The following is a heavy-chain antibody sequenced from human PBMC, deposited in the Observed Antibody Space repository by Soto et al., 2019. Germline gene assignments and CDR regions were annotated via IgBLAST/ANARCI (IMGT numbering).Heavy chain of an antibody. D-gene: IGHD6-19*01. V-gene: IGHV3-23*01. CDR1: GFTFPIYA. Sequence: PGGSLRLSCAASGFTFPIYAMSWVRQAPGKGLEWVSTISGSGGGTYYADSVKGRFTISRDNFKKTLYLQMNSLRADDTAVYYCAKPHLAAVADPFDYWGQGTLVTVSS. J-gene: IGHJ4*02. CDR2: ISGSGGGT. CDR3: AKPHLAAVADPFDY.